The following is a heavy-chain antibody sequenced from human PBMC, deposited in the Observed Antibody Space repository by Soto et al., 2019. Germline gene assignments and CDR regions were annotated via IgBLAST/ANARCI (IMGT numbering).Heavy chain of an antibody. D-gene: IGHD3-3*01. CDR1: GFTFSSYS. Sequence: GGSLRLSCAASGFTFSSYSMNWVRQAPGKGLEWVSSISSSSSYIYYADSVKGRFTISRDNAKNSLYLQMNSLRAEDTAVYYCARDRNTIFGVVINGYYYGMDVWGQGTTVTSP. CDR2: ISSSSSYI. J-gene: IGHJ6*02. V-gene: IGHV3-21*01. CDR3: ARDRNTIFGVVINGYYYGMDV.